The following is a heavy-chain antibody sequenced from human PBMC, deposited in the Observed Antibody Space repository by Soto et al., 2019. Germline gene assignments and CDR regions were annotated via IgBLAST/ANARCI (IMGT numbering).Heavy chain of an antibody. D-gene: IGHD3-10*01. Sequence: PSETLSLTCTVSGCSISSGGYYLSWIRQHPGKGLEWIGYIYYSGSTYYNPSLKSRVTISVDTSKNQFSLKLSSVTAADTAVYYCAREGEYGSEKYYFDYWGQGTLVTVSS. CDR3: AREGEYGSEKYYFDY. CDR2: IYYSGST. CDR1: GCSISSGGYY. V-gene: IGHV4-31*03. J-gene: IGHJ4*02.